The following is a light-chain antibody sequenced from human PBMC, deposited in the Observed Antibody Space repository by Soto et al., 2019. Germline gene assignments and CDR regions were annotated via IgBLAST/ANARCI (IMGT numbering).Light chain of an antibody. V-gene: IGKV2-30*01. J-gene: IGKJ5*01. CDR2: KVS. CDR3: MQATHWPIT. CDR1: QSLVYSDGIAY. Sequence: DVVMTQSPLSLPVTLGQPSSISCMSNQSLVYSDGIAYFSWFQQRPGRSPRRLIYKVSNRDSGVPARFSGSGSGTDFALKISRVEADDVGVYYCMQATHWPITFGQGTRLEIK.